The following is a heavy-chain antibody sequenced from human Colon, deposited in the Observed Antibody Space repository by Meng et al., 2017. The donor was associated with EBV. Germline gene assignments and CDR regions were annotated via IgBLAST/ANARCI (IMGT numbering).Heavy chain of an antibody. J-gene: IGHJ4*02. CDR1: GGSFSGHY. CDR3: ARGGYYSFDY. V-gene: IGHV4-34*01. Sequence: QVKRQQGGAGLLKPSETLSLTCAVYGGSFSGHYWTWIRQPPGKGLEWIGEINHRGSTNYNPSLKSRVTISTDTSKNQFSLKVKSVTAADTAVYYCARGGYYSFDYWGQRTLVTVSS. CDR2: INHRGST. D-gene: IGHD5-18*01.